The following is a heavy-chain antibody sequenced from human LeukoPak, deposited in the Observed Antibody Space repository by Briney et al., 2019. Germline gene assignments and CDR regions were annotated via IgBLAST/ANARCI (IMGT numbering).Heavy chain of an antibody. J-gene: IGHJ4*02. CDR3: TTVDARYFDWLPLDY. V-gene: IGHV3-15*01. CDR2: IKSKTDGRTT. CDR1: GLTFSNAW. Sequence: GGSLRLSCAASGLTFSNAWMSWVRQAPGKGREWVGRIKSKTDGRTTDYAAPVKGRFTISRDDSKNTLYLQMNSLKTEDTAVYYCTTVDARYFDWLPLDYWGQGTLVTVSS. D-gene: IGHD3-9*01.